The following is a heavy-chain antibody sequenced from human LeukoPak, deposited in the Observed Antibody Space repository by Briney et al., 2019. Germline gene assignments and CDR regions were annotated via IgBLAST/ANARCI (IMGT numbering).Heavy chain of an antibody. CDR1: GFTFSSYS. CDR3: ARDRDDYFDY. CDR2: ISSSSSYI. V-gene: IGHV3-21*01. Sequence: GGSLRLSCAASGFTFSSYSVNWVRQAPGKGLEWVSSISSSSSYIYYADSVKGRFTISRDNAKNSLYLQMSSLRAEDTAVYYCARDRDDYFDYWGQGTLVTVSS. J-gene: IGHJ4*02.